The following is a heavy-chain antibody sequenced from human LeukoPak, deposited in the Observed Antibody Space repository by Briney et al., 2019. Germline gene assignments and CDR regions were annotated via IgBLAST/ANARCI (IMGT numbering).Heavy chain of an antibody. CDR2: IRYDGSNK. CDR3: AKDTNFLHYFDY. V-gene: IGHV3-30*02. J-gene: IGHJ4*02. CDR1: GFTFSSYG. D-gene: IGHD2-2*01. Sequence: GGSLRLSCAASGFTFSSYGMHWVRQAPGKGPEWVAFIRYDGSNKYYADSVKGRFTISRDNSKNTLYLQMNSLRAEDTAVYYCAKDTNFLHYFDYWGQGTLVTVSS.